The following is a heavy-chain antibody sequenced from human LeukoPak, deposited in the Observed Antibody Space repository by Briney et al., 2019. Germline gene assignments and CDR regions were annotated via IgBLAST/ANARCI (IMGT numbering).Heavy chain of an antibody. J-gene: IGHJ4*02. V-gene: IGHV3-23*01. CDR1: GFTFNTYA. Sequence: GGSLRLSCAASGFTFNTYAMSWVRQAPGKGLEWVSGISGTGDSTYYADSVKGRFTISRDDSKNTLYLQMKSLTAEDTAVYYCANDASGSYWYYFDYWGQGTLVTVSS. D-gene: IGHD1-26*01. CDR2: ISGTGDST. CDR3: ANDASGSYWYYFDY.